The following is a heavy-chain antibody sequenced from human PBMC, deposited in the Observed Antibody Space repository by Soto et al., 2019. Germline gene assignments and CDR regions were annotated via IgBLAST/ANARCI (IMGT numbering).Heavy chain of an antibody. J-gene: IGHJ4*02. CDR1: DGSFSNNY. CDR2: ISPSGTT. V-gene: IGHV4-34*01. Sequence: SEILSLTCGVYDGSFSNNYWTWLRQPPGKGLEWIGEISPSGTTKYIPPLKSRVTISLDTSKMHSSLKVTSVTAADTAVYYCATSLWFGTQPEIWGQGTLVTVSS. CDR3: ATSLWFGTQPEI. D-gene: IGHD3-10*01.